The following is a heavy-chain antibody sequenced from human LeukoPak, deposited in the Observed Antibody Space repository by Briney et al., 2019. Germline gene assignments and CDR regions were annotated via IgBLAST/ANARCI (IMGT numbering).Heavy chain of an antibody. J-gene: IGHJ4*02. D-gene: IGHD6-19*01. V-gene: IGHV3-74*01. CDR3: ATKQWMAPPPDS. CDR1: GFTFSKYW. CDR2: INTDGTVT. Sequence: GGSLRLSCAASGFTFSKYWMLWVRQAPGKGLESVSRINTDGTVTTYADSVKGRFTVSRDNADNTMFLQMNSVRDEDTAVYYCATKQWMAPPPDSWGQGTPVTVSS.